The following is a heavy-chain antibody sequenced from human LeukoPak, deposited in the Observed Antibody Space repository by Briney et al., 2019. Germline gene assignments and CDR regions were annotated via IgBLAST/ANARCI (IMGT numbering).Heavy chain of an antibody. V-gene: IGHV1-46*01. J-gene: IGHJ6*02. Sequence: ASVKVSCKASGGTFSTYAISWVRQAPGQGLEWMGIINPSGGSTSYAQKFQGRVTMTRDTSTSTVYMELSSLRSDDTAVYYCARGDYYYGMDVWGQGTTVTVSS. CDR3: ARGDYYYGMDV. CDR2: INPSGGST. CDR1: GGTFSTYA.